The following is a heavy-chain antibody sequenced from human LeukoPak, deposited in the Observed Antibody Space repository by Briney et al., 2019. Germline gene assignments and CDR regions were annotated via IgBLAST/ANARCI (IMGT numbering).Heavy chain of an antibody. Sequence: GGSLRLSCAASGFTFSSYGMHWVRQAPGKGLEWVAFIRYDGSNKYYADSVKGRFTISRDNSKNTLYLQMNSLRAEDTAVYYCAKDERLRLGELSSYFDYRGQGTLVTVSS. CDR2: IRYDGSNK. CDR3: AKDERLRLGELSSYFDY. J-gene: IGHJ4*02. V-gene: IGHV3-30*02. D-gene: IGHD3-16*02. CDR1: GFTFSSYG.